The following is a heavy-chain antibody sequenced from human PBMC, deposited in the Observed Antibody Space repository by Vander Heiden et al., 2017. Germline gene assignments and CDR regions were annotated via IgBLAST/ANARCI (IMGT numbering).Heavy chain of an antibody. D-gene: IGHD6-19*01. J-gene: IGHJ4*02. CDR3: ARAGSDIAVAGPFDF. CDR2: IWYDGNTK. V-gene: IGHV3-33*01. CDR1: GVTFKTYG. Sequence: QVQLVESGGGVVQSGRSLRLSCAASGVTFKTYGMHWVRQAPGKGLEWLAIIWYDGNTKDYADSVKGRFTISRDNSKNTLYLEMSSLRVEDTAIYYCARAGSDIAVAGPFDFWGQGTLVTVSS.